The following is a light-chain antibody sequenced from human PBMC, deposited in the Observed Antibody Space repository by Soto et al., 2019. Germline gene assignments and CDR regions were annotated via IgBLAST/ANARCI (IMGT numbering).Light chain of an antibody. CDR2: KAS. J-gene: IGKJ1*01. Sequence: DIQMTQSPSTLSGSVLDRVTITCLASQTISSWLAWYQQKPGKAPKLLIYKASTLKSGVPSRFSGSGSGTEFTLTISSLQPDDFATYYCQHYNSYSEAFGQGTKV. V-gene: IGKV1-5*03. CDR1: QTISSW. CDR3: QHYNSYSEA.